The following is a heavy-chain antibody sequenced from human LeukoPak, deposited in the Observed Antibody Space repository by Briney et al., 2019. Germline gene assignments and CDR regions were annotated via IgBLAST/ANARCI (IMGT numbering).Heavy chain of an antibody. J-gene: IGHJ6*03. CDR2: IYHSGST. CDR1: GYPISSGYY. CDR3: ARDKDYYYMDV. Sequence: SETLSLTCAVSGYPISSGYYWGWIRQPPGKGLEWIGSIYHSGSTYYNPSLKSRVTISVDTSKNQFSLKLSSVTAADTAVYYCARDKDYYYMDVWGKGTTVTVSS. V-gene: IGHV4-38-2*02.